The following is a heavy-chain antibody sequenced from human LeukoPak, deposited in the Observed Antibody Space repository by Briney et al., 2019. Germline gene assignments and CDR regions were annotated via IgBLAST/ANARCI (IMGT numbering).Heavy chain of an antibody. V-gene: IGHV3-23*01. CDR1: AFPFSTYS. Sequence: GGSLRLSCASSAFPFSTYSMTGVRQPPGKGLEGVSGISRGGDVSYYADAVKGRFTIYRDNSKNALYLQMNSLRADDTAVYYCAKDVFIRGWHCDYWGQGTMVTVSS. CDR3: AKDVFIRGWHCDY. D-gene: IGHD6-19*01. J-gene: IGHJ4*02. CDR2: ISRGGDVS.